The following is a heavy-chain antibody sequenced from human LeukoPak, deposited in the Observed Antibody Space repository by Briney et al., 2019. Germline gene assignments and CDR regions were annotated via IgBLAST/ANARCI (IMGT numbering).Heavy chain of an antibody. CDR3: AREVVVVVAATPGWFDP. Sequence: SQTLSLTCAISGDSVSSNSAAWNWIRQSPSRGLEWLGRTYYRSKWYNDYAVSVKSRITINPDTSKNQFFLQLNSVTPEDTAVYYCAREVVVVVAATPGWFDPWGQGTLVTVSS. CDR2: TYYRSKWYN. J-gene: IGHJ5*02. D-gene: IGHD2-15*01. CDR1: GDSVSSNSAA. V-gene: IGHV6-1*01.